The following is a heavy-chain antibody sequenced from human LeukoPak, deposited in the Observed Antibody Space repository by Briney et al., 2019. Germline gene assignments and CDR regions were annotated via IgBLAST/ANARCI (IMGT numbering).Heavy chain of an antibody. CDR3: ARGLPGGYYDSSGYYPLENFDY. CDR2: TTSDGSNK. Sequence: PGGSLRLSCAASGFTFSSYAMHWVRQAPGKGLEWVALTTSDGSNKYNADSVKGRFTISRDNSKNTLYLQMNSLRAEDTAVYYCARGLPGGYYDSSGYYPLENFDYWGQGTLVTVSS. V-gene: IGHV3-30-3*01. CDR1: GFTFSSYA. J-gene: IGHJ4*02. D-gene: IGHD3-22*01.